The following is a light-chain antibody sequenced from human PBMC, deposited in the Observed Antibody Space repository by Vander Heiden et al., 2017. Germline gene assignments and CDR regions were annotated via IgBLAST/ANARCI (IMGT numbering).Light chain of an antibody. CDR3: TSYRSPNSWV. Sequence: QSALTQPASVSGSPGQSITISCTGTSSDIGGYNYVSWYQHHPGEAPKVMICEVSNGPAGVSNRFSGFKSGNTASLTISGLQAEDEADYYCTSYRSPNSWVFGGGTKLTVL. J-gene: IGLJ3*02. CDR1: SSDIGGYNY. CDR2: EVS. V-gene: IGLV2-14*01.